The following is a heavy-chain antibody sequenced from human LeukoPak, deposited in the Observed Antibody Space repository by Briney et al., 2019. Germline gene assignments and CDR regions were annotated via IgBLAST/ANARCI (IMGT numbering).Heavy chain of an antibody. J-gene: IGHJ4*02. CDR2: ISAYNGNT. V-gene: IGHV1-18*01. D-gene: IGHD3-22*01. Sequence: ASVKVSCKASGYTFTSYGISWVRQAPGQGLEWMGWISAYNGNTNYAQKLQGRVTMTTDTSTSTAYMELRSLRSDDTAVYYCVRDRDYYDSSGYFDYWGQRTLVTVSS. CDR1: GYTFTSYG. CDR3: VRDRDYYDSSGYFDY.